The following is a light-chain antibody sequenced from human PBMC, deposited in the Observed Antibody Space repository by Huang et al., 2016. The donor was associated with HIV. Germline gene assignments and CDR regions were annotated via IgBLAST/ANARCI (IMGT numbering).Light chain of an antibody. V-gene: IGKV3-20*01. CDR2: GAS. Sequence: DIVLTQSPGTLSLSPGARATLSCRASQIVSRNYLAWYQQRPGQAPRLLVDGASSRATGIPDRFSGSGSGTDFTLTISRLEPEDFAVYFCQQYGSSPLTFGGGTKVEIK. CDR3: QQYGSSPLT. CDR1: QIVSRNY. J-gene: IGKJ4*01.